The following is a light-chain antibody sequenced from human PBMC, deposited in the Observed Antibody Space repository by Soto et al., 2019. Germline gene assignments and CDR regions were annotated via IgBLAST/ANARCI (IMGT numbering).Light chain of an antibody. CDR3: QYYDNWRLS. V-gene: IGKV1-9*01. J-gene: IGKJ4*01. Sequence: DIQLTQSPSFLSASVGDRVTITCRASQGISSYLAWYQQKPGKAPKLLISTASTLQSGVPSRFSGSGSGTEFTLTISSLQPEDFATYYCQYYDNWRLSFGGGTTVEIK. CDR1: QGISSY. CDR2: TAS.